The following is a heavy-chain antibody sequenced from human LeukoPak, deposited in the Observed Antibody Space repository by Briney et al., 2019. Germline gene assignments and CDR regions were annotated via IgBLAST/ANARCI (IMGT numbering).Heavy chain of an antibody. V-gene: IGHV3-23*01. CDR3: AEGGSTQHIVVVTAVDY. J-gene: IGHJ4*02. CDR2: ISGSGGST. CDR1: GFPFSSYA. D-gene: IGHD2-21*02. Sequence: GSLRLSCAASGFPFSSYAMSWVRQAPGKGLEWVSAISGSGGSTYYADSVKGRFTISRDNSKNTLYLQMNSLRAEDTAVYYCAEGGSTQHIVVVTAVDYWGQGTLVTVSS.